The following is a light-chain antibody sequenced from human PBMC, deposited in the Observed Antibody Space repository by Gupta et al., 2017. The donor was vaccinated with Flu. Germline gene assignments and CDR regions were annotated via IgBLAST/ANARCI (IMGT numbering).Light chain of an antibody. CDR1: QSVLYSSNNKNY. Sequence: DIVMTQSPDSLAVSLGERATINCRSSQSVLYSSNNKNYLAWYQQKPRQPPRLLIYWASTRESGVPDRFSGSGSGTDFTLTISSLQAEDVAVYYCHQYYSPPPYTFGQGTKVEIK. V-gene: IGKV4-1*01. CDR2: WAS. J-gene: IGKJ2*01. CDR3: HQYYSPPPYT.